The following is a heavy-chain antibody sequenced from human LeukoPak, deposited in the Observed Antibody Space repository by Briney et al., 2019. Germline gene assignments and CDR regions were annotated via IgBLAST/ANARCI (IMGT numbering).Heavy chain of an antibody. Sequence: ASVKVSCKASGYTFTSYGISWVRQAPGQGLEWMGWISAYNGNTNYAQKLQGRVTMTTDTSTSTAYMELRSLRSDDTAVYCCARYSSSFSRYYYYMDVWGKGTTVTVSS. V-gene: IGHV1-18*01. J-gene: IGHJ6*03. CDR1: GYTFTSYG. CDR2: ISAYNGNT. CDR3: ARYSSSFSRYYYYMDV. D-gene: IGHD6-6*01.